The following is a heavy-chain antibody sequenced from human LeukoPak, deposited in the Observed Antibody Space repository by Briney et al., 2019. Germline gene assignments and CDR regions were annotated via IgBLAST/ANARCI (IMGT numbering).Heavy chain of an antibody. V-gene: IGHV3-48*04. CDR2: ISSSGSTI. D-gene: IGHD1-20*01. Sequence: GGSLRLSCAASGFTFSSYSMNWVRQAPGKGMEWVSYISSSGSTIYYADSVKGRFTISRDNAKNSLYLQMNSLRAEDTAVYFCARRRYNWNAIDYWGQGTLVTVSS. CDR3: ARRRYNWNAIDY. CDR1: GFTFSSYS. J-gene: IGHJ4*02.